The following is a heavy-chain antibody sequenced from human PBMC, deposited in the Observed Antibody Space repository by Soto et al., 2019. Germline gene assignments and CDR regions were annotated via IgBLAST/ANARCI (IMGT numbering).Heavy chain of an antibody. CDR1: GFTFSSYG. Sequence: EGSLRLSCAASGFTFSSYGMHWVRQAPGKGLEWVAVISYDGSNKYYADSVKGRFTISRDNSKNTLYLQMNSLRAEDTAVYYCTSGTYWGQGTLVTVSS. CDR3: TSGTY. D-gene: IGHD1-1*01. V-gene: IGHV3-30*03. J-gene: IGHJ4*02. CDR2: ISYDGSNK.